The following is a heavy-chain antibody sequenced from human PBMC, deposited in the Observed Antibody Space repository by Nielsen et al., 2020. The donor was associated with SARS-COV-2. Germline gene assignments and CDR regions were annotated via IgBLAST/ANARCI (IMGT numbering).Heavy chain of an antibody. J-gene: IGHJ5*02. V-gene: IGHV3-9*01. CDR2: ISWNSGSI. CDR3: ASAPPDYDFWSGGPIDP. D-gene: IGHD3-3*01. Sequence: GASLRLSCAASGFTFDDYAMHWVRQAPGKGLEWVSGISWNSGSIGYADSVKGRFTISRDNAKNSLYLQMNSLRAEDTAVYYCASAPPDYDFWSGGPIDPWGQGTLVTVSS. CDR1: GFTFDDYA.